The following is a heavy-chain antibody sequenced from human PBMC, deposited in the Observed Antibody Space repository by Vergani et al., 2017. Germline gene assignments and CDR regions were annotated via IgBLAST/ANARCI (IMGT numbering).Heavy chain of an antibody. CDR2: ISSSSSYI. J-gene: IGHJ6*02. V-gene: IGHV3-21*06. D-gene: IGHD3-9*01. CDR1: GFTFSSYS. CDR3: ARETDTGSSVSYNYYAMDV. Sequence: VQLVESGGGLVKPGGSLRLSCAASGFTFSSYSMNWVRQAPGKGLEWVSSISSSSSYIYYADSVKGRFTVSRDNTKNTLYLQMNSLRAEDTAVYYCARETDTGSSVSYNYYAMDVWGQGTTVSVSS.